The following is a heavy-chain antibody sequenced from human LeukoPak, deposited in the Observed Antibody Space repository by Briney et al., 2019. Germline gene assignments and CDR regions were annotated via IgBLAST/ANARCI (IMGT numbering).Heavy chain of an antibody. CDR2: INAYNGNT. CDR1: GYTFTSYG. Sequence: GASVKVSCKASGYTFTSYGISWVRQAPGQGLEWMGWINAYNGNTNYAQKLQGRVTMTTDTSTSTAYMELRSLRSDDTAVYYCARDGESSGYYDYFDYWGQGTLVTVSS. J-gene: IGHJ4*02. D-gene: IGHD3-22*01. V-gene: IGHV1-18*01. CDR3: ARDGESSGYYDYFDY.